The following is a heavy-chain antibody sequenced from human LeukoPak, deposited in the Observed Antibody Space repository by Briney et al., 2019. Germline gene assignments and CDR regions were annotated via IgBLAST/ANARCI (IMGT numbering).Heavy chain of an antibody. D-gene: IGHD3-22*01. CDR1: GGSLSSGGYY. J-gene: IGHJ4*02. CDR2: IYYSGST. Sequence: PSQTLSLTCTVSGGSLSSGGYYWGWIRQHPGKGLEWIGYIYYSGSTYYNPSLKRRVTISVDTSKNQFSLKLSSVTAADTAVYYCARLDSSGYYPFDYWGQGTLVTVSS. CDR3: ARLDSSGYYPFDY. V-gene: IGHV4-31*03.